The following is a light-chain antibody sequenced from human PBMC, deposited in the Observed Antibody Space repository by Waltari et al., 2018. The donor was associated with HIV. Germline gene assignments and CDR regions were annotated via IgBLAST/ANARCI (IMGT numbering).Light chain of an antibody. J-gene: IGLJ2*01. CDR1: SGHTNYP. Sequence: QLGLTQSLSASAFLGASVKLTCTLSSGHTNYPIAWHQQRPEKGPRFLMRLNSNGSHTKGDGIPDRFSGSSSGAERYLTISSLQSEDETDYFCQTWGSGIVVFGGGTTLTVL. CDR3: QTWGSGIVV. V-gene: IGLV4-69*01. CDR2: LNSNGSH.